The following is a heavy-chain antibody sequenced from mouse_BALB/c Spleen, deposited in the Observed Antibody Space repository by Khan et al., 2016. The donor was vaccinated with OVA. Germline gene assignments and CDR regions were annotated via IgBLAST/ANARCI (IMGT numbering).Heavy chain of an antibody. Sequence: QVQLQQSGAELVRPGVSVKISCKGSGYTFTDYAMHWVKQSHAKSLEWIGVISTYYDDADYNQRFQGKASMTVDRSSSTAYLELARLTSEDSAIXYCARGGLLAYWGQGTLVTVSA. CDR1: GYTFTDYA. D-gene: IGHD3-3*01. CDR2: ISTYYDDA. CDR3: ARGGLLAY. V-gene: IGHV1S137*01. J-gene: IGHJ3*01.